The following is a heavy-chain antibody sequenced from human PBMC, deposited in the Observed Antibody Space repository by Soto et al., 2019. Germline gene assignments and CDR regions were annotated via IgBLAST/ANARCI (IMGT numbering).Heavy chain of an antibody. D-gene: IGHD6-13*01. Sequence: PGGSLRLSCAASGFTFSSYSMNWVRQAPGKGLGWVSSISSSSSYIYYADSVKGRFTISRDNAKNSLYLQMNSLRAEDTAVYYCARDNVLAAAGIPLHYYYYYGMDVWGQGTTVTVSS. CDR2: ISSSSSYI. J-gene: IGHJ6*02. CDR3: ARDNVLAAAGIPLHYYYYYGMDV. V-gene: IGHV3-21*01. CDR1: GFTFSSYS.